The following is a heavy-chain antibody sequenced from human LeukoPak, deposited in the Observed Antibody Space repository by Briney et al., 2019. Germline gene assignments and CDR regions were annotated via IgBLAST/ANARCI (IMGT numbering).Heavy chain of an antibody. V-gene: IGHV4-59*01. CDR3: AREAVAAAGSVYYFYYYMDV. Sequence: SETLSLTCTVSGGSISSYYWSWIRQPPGKGLEWIGYIYYSGSTNYNPSLKSRVTISVDTSKNQFSLKLSSVTAADTAVYYCAREAVAAAGSVYYFYYYMDVWGKGTTVTISS. CDR2: IYYSGST. D-gene: IGHD6-13*01. CDR1: GGSISSYY. J-gene: IGHJ6*03.